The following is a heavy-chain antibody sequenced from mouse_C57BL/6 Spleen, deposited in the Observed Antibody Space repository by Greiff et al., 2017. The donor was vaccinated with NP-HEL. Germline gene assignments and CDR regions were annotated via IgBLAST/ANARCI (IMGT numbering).Heavy chain of an antibody. CDR2: INPSTGGT. CDR3: ARMGGSSYGYFDV. V-gene: IGHV1-42*01. CDR1: GYSFTGYY. Sequence: VQLQQSGPELVKPGASVKISCKASGYSFTGYYMNWVKQSPEKSLEWIGEINPSTGGTTYNQKFKAKATLTVDKSSSTAYMQLKSLTSEDSAVYYCARMGGSSYGYFDVWGTGTTVTVSS. J-gene: IGHJ1*03. D-gene: IGHD1-1*01.